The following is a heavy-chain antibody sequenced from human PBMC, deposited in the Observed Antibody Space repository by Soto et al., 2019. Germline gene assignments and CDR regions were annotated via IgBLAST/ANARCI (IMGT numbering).Heavy chain of an antibody. CDR3: ARDPIAARYFDY. V-gene: IGHV2-70*11. CDR2: IDWDDDK. D-gene: IGHD6-6*01. CDR1: GFSLNTSGMC. Sequence: SGRILVNPTQTLTLTCTFSGFSLNTSGMCVSWIRQPPGKALEWLARIDWDDDKYYSTSLKTRLTISKDTSKNQVVLTMTNMDPVDTATYYCARDPIAARYFDYWGQGTLVTVSS. J-gene: IGHJ4*02.